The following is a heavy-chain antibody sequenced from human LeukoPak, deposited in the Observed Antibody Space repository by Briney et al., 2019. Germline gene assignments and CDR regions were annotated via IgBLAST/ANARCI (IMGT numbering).Heavy chain of an antibody. J-gene: IGHJ4*02. CDR3: SSRSVSGFDY. CDR2: LYTSGSS. D-gene: IGHD6-19*01. V-gene: IGHV4-4*07. CDR1: GGSISTYY. Sequence: SETLSLTCTVSGGSISTYYGSWIRQPAGKGLEWIGRLYTSGSSNYNPSLKSRVTISVDKSKNQFSLKLSSVTAADTAVYYCSSRSVSGFDYWGQGTLVTVSS.